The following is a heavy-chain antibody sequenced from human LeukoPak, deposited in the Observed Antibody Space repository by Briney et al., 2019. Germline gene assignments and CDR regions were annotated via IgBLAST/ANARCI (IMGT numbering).Heavy chain of an antibody. Sequence: GGSLRLSCAASGFTFSSYWMSWVRQAPGKGLEWVSYISSGSSYIYYADSVKGRFTISRDNAENSLYLQMNSLRGEDTAVYYCARGGLNYADASDIWGQGTMVTVSS. CDR1: GFTFSSYW. CDR2: ISSGSSYI. J-gene: IGHJ3*02. D-gene: IGHD4-11*01. V-gene: IGHV3-21*01. CDR3: ARGGLNYADASDI.